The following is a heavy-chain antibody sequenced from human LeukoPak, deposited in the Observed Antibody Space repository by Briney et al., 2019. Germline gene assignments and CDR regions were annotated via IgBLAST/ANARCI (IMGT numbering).Heavy chain of an antibody. Sequence: GASVKVSCKASGYTFTVYYMHWVRQAPGQGLEWMGWINPNSGGTNSVQKFQGRVTMTRDTSISTAYMELSRLRSDDTAVYYCARPDDYGDYGGYFQHWGQGTLVTVSS. J-gene: IGHJ1*01. V-gene: IGHV1-2*02. CDR1: GYTFTVYY. CDR3: ARPDDYGDYGGYFQH. CDR2: INPNSGGT. D-gene: IGHD4-17*01.